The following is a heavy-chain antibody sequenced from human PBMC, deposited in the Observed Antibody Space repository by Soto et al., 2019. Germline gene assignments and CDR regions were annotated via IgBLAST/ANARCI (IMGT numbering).Heavy chain of an antibody. J-gene: IGHJ3*02. V-gene: IGHV3-23*01. Sequence: GGSLRLSCVASGFPFSSYAMSWVRQTPGKGLEWVSGISGSGGRTYYADSVKGRFTISRNNSNNTLSLQMHILRVEDTAVYFCAKGGYYSLFDIWGQGTVVTVSS. CDR1: GFPFSSYA. CDR3: AKGGYYSLFDI. CDR2: ISGSGGRT. D-gene: IGHD3-16*01.